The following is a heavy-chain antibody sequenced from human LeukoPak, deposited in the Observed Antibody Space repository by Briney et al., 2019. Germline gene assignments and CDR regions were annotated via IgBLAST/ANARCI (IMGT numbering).Heavy chain of an antibody. CDR1: GFSLSTSGVG. CDR3: VHSKDYYYDRSGYFRIPHYFDY. D-gene: IGHD3-22*01. V-gene: IGHV2-5*02. Sequence: ESGPTLVNPTQTLTLTCTFSGFSLSTSGVGVGWIRQPPGKALEWLALIYWDDDQRYSPSLKSRLTITKDTSKNQVVLTMTNMDPVDTATYYCVHSKDYYYDRSGYFRIPHYFDYWGQGTLVTVSS. J-gene: IGHJ4*02. CDR2: IYWDDDQ.